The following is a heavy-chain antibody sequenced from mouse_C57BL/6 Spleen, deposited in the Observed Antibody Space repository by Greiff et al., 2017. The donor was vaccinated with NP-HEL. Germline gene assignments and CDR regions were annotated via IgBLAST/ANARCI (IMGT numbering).Heavy chain of an antibody. CDR2: ISSGGSYT. D-gene: IGHD1-1*01. J-gene: IGHJ2*01. CDR1: GFTFSSYG. V-gene: IGHV5-6*01. CDR3: ARHGYYGSSPYYFDY. Sequence: DVHLVESGGDLVKPGGSLKLSCAASGFTFSSYGMSWVRQTPDKRLEWVATISSGGSYTYYPDSVKGRFTISRDNAKNTLYLQMSSLKSEDTAMYYCARHGYYGSSPYYFDYWGQGTTLTVSS.